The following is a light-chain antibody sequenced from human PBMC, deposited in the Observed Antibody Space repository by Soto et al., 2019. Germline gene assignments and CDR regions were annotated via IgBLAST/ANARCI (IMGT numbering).Light chain of an antibody. CDR1: QSVSSSY. V-gene: IGKV3-20*01. CDR3: QQYGSSPWT. J-gene: IGKJ1*01. CDR2: GAS. Sequence: EIVLTQAPGTLSLSPGERATLSCRPSQSVSSSYLAWYQQKPGQAPRLLIYGASSRATGIPDRFSGSGSGKDFTLTISRLEPEDFAVYYCQQYGSSPWTFGQGTKVDIK.